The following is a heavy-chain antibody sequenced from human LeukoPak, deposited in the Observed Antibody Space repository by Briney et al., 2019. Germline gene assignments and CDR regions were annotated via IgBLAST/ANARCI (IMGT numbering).Heavy chain of an antibody. Sequence: GRSLRLSCAASGYTFSSYGMHWVRQAPGNGLEWVAVIWYDGSNKYYADSVKGRFTISRDNSKNTLYLQMNSLRAEDTAVYYCARDDVAVTGALDFWGQGTLVTVSS. J-gene: IGHJ4*02. D-gene: IGHD6-19*01. V-gene: IGHV3-33*01. CDR1: GYTFSSYG. CDR2: IWYDGSNK. CDR3: ARDDVAVTGALDF.